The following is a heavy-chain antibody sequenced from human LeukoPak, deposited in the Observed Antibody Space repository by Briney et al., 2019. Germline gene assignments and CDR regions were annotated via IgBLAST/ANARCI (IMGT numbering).Heavy chain of an antibody. V-gene: IGHV1-46*01. CDR1: GYTFINNW. Sequence: ASVKVSCKASGYTFINNWMHWVRQAPGQGLEWMGVTNPTGSRTLYAQKFQGRVTMTRDMSTTTDYMELSSLRSEDTAVYYCARDNSVGDIAWWFDPWGQGTLVTVSS. J-gene: IGHJ5*02. D-gene: IGHD3-10*01. CDR2: TNPTGSRT. CDR3: ARDNSVGDIAWWFDP.